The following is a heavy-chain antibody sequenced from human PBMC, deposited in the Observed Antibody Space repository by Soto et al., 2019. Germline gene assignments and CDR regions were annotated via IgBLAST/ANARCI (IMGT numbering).Heavy chain of an antibody. Sequence: QVRLKESGPGLVKPSGTLSLTCAVSGGSVESSSCWSWVRQAPGKGLEWIGEIYHSGTFNYNPSLASRVSVSVDKSTNQFSLNLNSVTAADTAVYYCVRSVPAATWAYNGMDVWGQGTTGTVSS. CDR2: IYHSGTF. V-gene: IGHV4-4*02. D-gene: IGHD2-15*01. J-gene: IGHJ6*02. CDR3: VRSVPAATWAYNGMDV. CDR1: GGSVESSSC.